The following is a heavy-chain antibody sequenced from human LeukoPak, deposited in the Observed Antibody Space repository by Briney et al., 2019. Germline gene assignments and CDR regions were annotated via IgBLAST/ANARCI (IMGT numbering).Heavy chain of an antibody. CDR1: GFTFSNYP. D-gene: IGHD3-9*01. J-gene: IGHJ4*02. Sequence: GRSLRLSCAASGFTFSNYPIHCVRQAPGKGLEWVAFVSYNGGNKYYADSVRGRFTISRDNSKNTLYLQMESLSAEDTAVYYCARGVLRYFDWSPWYWGQGTLVTVPS. V-gene: IGHV3-30-3*01. CDR3: ARGVLRYFDWSPWY. CDR2: VSYNGGNK.